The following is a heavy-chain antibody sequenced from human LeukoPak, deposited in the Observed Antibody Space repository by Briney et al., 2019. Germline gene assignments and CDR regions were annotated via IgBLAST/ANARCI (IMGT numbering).Heavy chain of an antibody. CDR3: ARVNSGAFLYGAFDI. CDR1: GYSISSGYY. J-gene: IGHJ3*02. D-gene: IGHD2/OR15-2a*01. CDR2: IYHSGST. V-gene: IGHV4-38-2*02. Sequence: KASETLSLTCTVSGYSISSGYYWGWIRQPPGKGLEWIGSIYHSGSTYYNPSLKSRVTISVDTSKNQFSLKLSSVTAADTAVDYCARVNSGAFLYGAFDIWGQGTMVTVSS.